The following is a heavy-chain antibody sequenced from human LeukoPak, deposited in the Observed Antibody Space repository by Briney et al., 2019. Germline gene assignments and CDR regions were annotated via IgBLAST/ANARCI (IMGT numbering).Heavy chain of an antibody. J-gene: IGHJ4*02. Sequence: SETLSLTCTVSGGSISSGSYYWSWIRQPAGKGLEWIGRIYTSGSTNYNPSLKSRVTISVDTSKNQFSLKLSSVTAADTAVYYCARETKITYCSSTSCHRVWYFDYWGQGTLVTVSS. V-gene: IGHV4-61*02. D-gene: IGHD2-2*01. CDR2: IYTSGST. CDR1: GGSISSGSYY. CDR3: ARETKITYCSSTSCHRVWYFDY.